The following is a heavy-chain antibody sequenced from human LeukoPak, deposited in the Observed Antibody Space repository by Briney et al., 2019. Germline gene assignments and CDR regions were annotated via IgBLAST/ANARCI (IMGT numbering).Heavy chain of an antibody. CDR2: IRPSGST. D-gene: IGHD3-22*01. CDR3: AREKYYDSSSYGMDV. J-gene: IGHJ6*02. Sequence: GASVKVSCTASGYTFTSYYIHWVRQAPGQGLEYMGIIRPSGSTAYAQKFQGRVTMTRDTSASAVYMELSSLRSEDTAVYYCAREKYYDSSSYGMDVWGQGTTVTVSS. CDR1: GYTFTSYY. V-gene: IGHV1-46*01.